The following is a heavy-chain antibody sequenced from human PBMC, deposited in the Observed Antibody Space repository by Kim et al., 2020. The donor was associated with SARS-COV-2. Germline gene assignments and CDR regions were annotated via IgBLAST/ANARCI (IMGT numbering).Heavy chain of an antibody. CDR2: ISASGGST. D-gene: IGHD3-10*01. CDR3: ANRGTSLFFDY. V-gene: IGHV3-23*01. J-gene: IGHJ4*02. Sequence: GGSLRLSCAASGFTFNNYAMSWVRQAPGERLEWVSTISASGGSTFYADSVKGRFTVSRDNSKDTLYLQMNSLRADDTAVYYCANRGTSLFFDYWGQGPLVPVSS. CDR1: GFTFNNYA.